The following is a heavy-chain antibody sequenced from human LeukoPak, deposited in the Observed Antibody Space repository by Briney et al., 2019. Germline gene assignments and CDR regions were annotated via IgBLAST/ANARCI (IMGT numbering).Heavy chain of an antibody. J-gene: IGHJ4*02. Sequence: GGSLRLSCAASGFSFSNYWMNWVRQAPGKGLEWVANIKPDGSEKHYVDSVKGRFTISRDNAKNSLYLQMNSLRVEDTAVYYCARGEDRQQLVLFYWGQGTLVTVSS. CDR2: IKPDGSEK. D-gene: IGHD6-13*01. V-gene: IGHV3-7*03. CDR1: GFSFSNYW. CDR3: ARGEDRQQLVLFY.